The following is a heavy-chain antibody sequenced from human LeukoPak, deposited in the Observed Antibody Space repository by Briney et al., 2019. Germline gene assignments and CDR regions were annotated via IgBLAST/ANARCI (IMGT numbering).Heavy chain of an antibody. D-gene: IGHD6-19*01. V-gene: IGHV3-48*01. J-gene: IGHJ4*02. CDR2: ISSYTIT. CDR1: GFPFSSYS. Sequence: GGSLRLSCAAGGFPFSSYSMNWVRQAPGKRLEWIAYISSYTITYYADFVKGRFTISRDNAKKSLDLQMNSLRAEDTAVYYCARSGHSNGWYYFDYWGLGALVTVSS. CDR3: ARSGHSNGWYYFDY.